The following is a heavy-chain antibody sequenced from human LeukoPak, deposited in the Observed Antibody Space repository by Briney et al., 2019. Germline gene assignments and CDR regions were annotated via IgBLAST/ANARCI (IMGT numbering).Heavy chain of an antibody. Sequence: PGGSLRLSCAASGFTFSSYAVHWVRHAPGKWLEWVAVISYDGSNKYYADSVKGRYTISRDNSNSTLYLQMNSLRGEDTAVYYCARDRGSSTNRYPPHYWGQGTLVTVSS. CDR3: ARDRGSSTNRYPPHY. J-gene: IGHJ4*02. V-gene: IGHV3-30-3*01. CDR1: GFTFSSYA. CDR2: ISYDGSNK. D-gene: IGHD2-2*01.